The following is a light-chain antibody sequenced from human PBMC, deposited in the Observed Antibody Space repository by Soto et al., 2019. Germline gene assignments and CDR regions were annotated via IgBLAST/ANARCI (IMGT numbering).Light chain of an antibody. CDR1: QSVSSY. V-gene: IGKV3-11*01. J-gene: IGKJ1*01. Sequence: EIVLTQSPATLSLSPGERATLSCRASQSVSSYLAWYQHKPGQAPRLLIYDASNRATGIPARFSGTGSGTEFTLTISSLQSEDFALYYCQQYNDWPLTFGQGTKVEI. CDR2: DAS. CDR3: QQYNDWPLT.